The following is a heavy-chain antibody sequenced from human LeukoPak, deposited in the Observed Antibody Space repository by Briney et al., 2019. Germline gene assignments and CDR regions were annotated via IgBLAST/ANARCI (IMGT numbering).Heavy chain of an antibody. Sequence: ASVKVSCKPSGYTFTDYYMHWVRQAPGQGLEWMGWISPGSGVTNYSQNFQGRVTMTRDTSISAAYMELNRLRSDDTAVYYCATRGAVMGYDCWGQGTLVTVSS. J-gene: IGHJ4*02. V-gene: IGHV1-2*02. CDR3: ATRGAVMGYDC. D-gene: IGHD2-8*01. CDR2: ISPGSGVT. CDR1: GYTFTDYY.